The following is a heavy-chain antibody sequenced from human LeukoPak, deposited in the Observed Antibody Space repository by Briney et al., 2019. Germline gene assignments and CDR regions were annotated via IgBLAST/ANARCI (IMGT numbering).Heavy chain of an antibody. J-gene: IGHJ4*02. CDR2: IYPGDSDT. Sequence: GESLKISCQASGYKITSHWIAWVRQMPGKSPEWMGIIYPGDSDTRYSPSFQGQVVISADKSISTAYLQWSSLKASDTAMYYCARQRGSGYYSVPYYFDYWGQGTLVTVSS. CDR1: GYKITSHW. D-gene: IGHD3-3*01. V-gene: IGHV5-51*01. CDR3: ARQRGSGYYSVPYYFDY.